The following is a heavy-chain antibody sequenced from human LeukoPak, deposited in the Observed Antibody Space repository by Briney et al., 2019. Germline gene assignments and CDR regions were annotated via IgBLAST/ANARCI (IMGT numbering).Heavy chain of an antibody. V-gene: IGHV4-59*01. D-gene: IGHD1-26*01. CDR2: IYYSGST. J-gene: IGHJ3*02. CDR3: ARAISGSYSRAFDN. CDR1: GGSISSYY. Sequence: SETLSLTCTVSGGSISSYYWSWIRQPPGKGLEWIGYIYYSGSTNYNPSLKSRVTISVDTSKNQFSLKLSSVTAADTAVYYCARAISGSYSRAFDNWGQGTMVTVSS.